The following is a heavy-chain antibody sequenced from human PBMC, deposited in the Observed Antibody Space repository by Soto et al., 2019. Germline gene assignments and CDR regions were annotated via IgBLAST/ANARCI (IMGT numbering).Heavy chain of an antibody. CDR3: ARQNIRIQLWYFDY. CDR1: GGSISSGGYY. D-gene: IGHD5-18*01. V-gene: IGHV4-31*03. CDR2: IYYSGST. J-gene: IGHJ4*02. Sequence: PSETLSLTCTVSGGSISSGGYYWSWIRQHPGKGLEWIGYIYYSGSTYYNPSLKSRVTISVDTSKNQFSLKLSSVTAADTAVYYCARQNIRIQLWYFDYWGQGTLVTVSS.